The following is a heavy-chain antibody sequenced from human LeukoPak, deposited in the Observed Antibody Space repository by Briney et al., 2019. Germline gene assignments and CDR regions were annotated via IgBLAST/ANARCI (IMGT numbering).Heavy chain of an antibody. CDR1: GGSISSSSHY. CDR2: IHYSGGS. J-gene: IGHJ3*02. CDR3: AKHESLIAFVI. Sequence: PSETLSLTCTVSGGSISSSSHYWGWIRQPPGKGLEWIASIHYSGGSNYNPSLKSRVTISVDTSKNQVSLKVRSVTAADTAVYYCAKHESLIAFVIWGQGTMVTVSS. V-gene: IGHV4-39*01.